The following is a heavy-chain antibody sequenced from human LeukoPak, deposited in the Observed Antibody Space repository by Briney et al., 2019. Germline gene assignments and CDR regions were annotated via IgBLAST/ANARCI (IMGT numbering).Heavy chain of an antibody. J-gene: IGHJ3*02. D-gene: IGHD3-3*01. CDR1: GGSISSYY. V-gene: IGHV4-59*08. Sequence: SETLSLTCTVSGGSISSYYWSWIRQPPGKGLEWIGYIYYSGSTNYNPSLKSRVTISVDTSKNQFSLKPSSVTAADTAVYYCARHGYDFWSGWAFDIWGQGTMVTVSS. CDR2: IYYSGST. CDR3: ARHGYDFWSGWAFDI.